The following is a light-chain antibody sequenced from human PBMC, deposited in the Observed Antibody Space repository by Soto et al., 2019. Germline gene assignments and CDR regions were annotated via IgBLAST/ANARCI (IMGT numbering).Light chain of an antibody. V-gene: IGKV3-20*01. J-gene: IGKJ4*01. CDR1: QSVSSSY. Sequence: EIVLTQSPGTLSLSPGERATLSCRASQSVSSSYLGWYQQKPGQAPRLLIYGASSRATGIPDRFSGSGSGTDFTLTISRLEPEDFAVYYCHQYETSPPLTFGGGTKVEIK. CDR3: HQYETSPPLT. CDR2: GAS.